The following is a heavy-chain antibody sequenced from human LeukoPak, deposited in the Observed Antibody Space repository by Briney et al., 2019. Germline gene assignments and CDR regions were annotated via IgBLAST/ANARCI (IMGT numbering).Heavy chain of an antibody. CDR2: IKQDGSEK. CDR3: AKDMKGIVVVPAALVFDY. D-gene: IGHD2-2*01. J-gene: IGHJ4*02. V-gene: IGHV3-7*01. CDR1: GFTFSNAW. Sequence: GGSLRLSCAASGFTFSNAWMSWVRQAPGKGLEWVANIKQDGSEKYYVDSVKGRFTISRDNAKNSLYLQMNSLRAEDTAVYYCAKDMKGIVVVPAALVFDYWGQGTLVTVSS.